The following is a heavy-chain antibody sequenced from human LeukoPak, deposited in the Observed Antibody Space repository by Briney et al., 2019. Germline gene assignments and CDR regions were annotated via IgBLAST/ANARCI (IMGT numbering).Heavy chain of an antibody. V-gene: IGHV3-23*01. CDR2: ISGSGGST. Sequence: GGSLRLSCAASGFTFSSYGMHWVRQAPGKGLEWVSAISGSGGSTYYADSVKGRFTISRDNSKNTLYLQMNSLRAEDTAVYYCAKPLSSGWYYFDYWGQGTLVTVSS. D-gene: IGHD6-19*01. CDR1: GFTFSSYG. CDR3: AKPLSSGWYYFDY. J-gene: IGHJ4*02.